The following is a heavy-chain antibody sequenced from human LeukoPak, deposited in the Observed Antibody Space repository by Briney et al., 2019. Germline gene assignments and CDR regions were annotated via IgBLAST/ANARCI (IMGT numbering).Heavy chain of an antibody. J-gene: IGHJ4*02. CDR1: GGSLSSSF. CDR2: IYYTGNT. CDR3: AKVHDFWSGYSLDY. V-gene: IGHV4-59*01. Sequence: SETLSLTCTVSGGSLSSSFWSWIRQPPGKGLEWIGYIYYTGNTNYNPSLKSRVTISVDTSKNQFSLEMTSVTAADAAVYYCAKVHDFWSGYSLDYWGQGSLVTVSS. D-gene: IGHD3-3*01.